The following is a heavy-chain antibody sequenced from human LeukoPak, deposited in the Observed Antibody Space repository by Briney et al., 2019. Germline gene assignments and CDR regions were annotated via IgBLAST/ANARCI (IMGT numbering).Heavy chain of an antibody. Sequence: GGSLRLSCAASGFTFSSYSMNWVRQAPGKGLEWVSSISSSSSYIYYADSVKGRFTISRDNAKNSLYLQMNSLRAEDTAVYYCARGISNMATTNDYWGQGTLVTVSS. CDR2: ISSSSSYI. J-gene: IGHJ4*02. D-gene: IGHD1-1*01. CDR3: ARGISNMATTNDY. CDR1: GFTFSSYS. V-gene: IGHV3-21*01.